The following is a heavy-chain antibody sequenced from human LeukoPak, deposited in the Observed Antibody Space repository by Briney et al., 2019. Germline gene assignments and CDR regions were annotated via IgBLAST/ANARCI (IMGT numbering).Heavy chain of an antibody. Sequence: KPSETLSLTCTVSGGSISIYYWSWIRQPPGKGLEWIGYIYYSGSTNYNPSLKSRVTISVDTSKSQFSLKLTSVNAADTAVYYCARDCDTAMGSSYYYGMDVWGQGATVTVSS. D-gene: IGHD5-18*01. CDR1: GGSISIYY. CDR2: IYYSGST. J-gene: IGHJ6*02. CDR3: ARDCDTAMGSSYYYGMDV. V-gene: IGHV4-59*01.